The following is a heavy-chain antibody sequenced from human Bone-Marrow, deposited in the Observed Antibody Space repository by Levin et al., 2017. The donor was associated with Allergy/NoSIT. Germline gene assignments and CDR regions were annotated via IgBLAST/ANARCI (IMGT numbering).Heavy chain of an antibody. D-gene: IGHD3-22*01. Sequence: LSLTCAASGFTFSTHAMSWVRQAPGKGLEWVATISARGDATYYADSVKGHFTISRDNSRSTLYVEMNSLRAEDTAVYYCAAPSSGWFLFFGYWGQGSLVTVSS. J-gene: IGHJ4*02. V-gene: IGHV3-23*01. CDR1: GFTFSTHA. CDR2: ISARGDAT. CDR3: AAPSSGWFLFFGY.